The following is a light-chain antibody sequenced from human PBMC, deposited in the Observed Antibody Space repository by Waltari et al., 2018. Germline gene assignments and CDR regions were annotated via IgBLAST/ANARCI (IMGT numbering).Light chain of an antibody. J-gene: IGKJ5*01. CDR3: QQLNSYPIT. CDR2: GAS. CDR1: QGISSY. Sequence: DIQLTQSPSFLYASVGDRVTITCRASQGISSYLAWYQQKPGKAPNLLIYGASTLQSGVPSRFSGSGSGTEFTLTISSLQPEDFATYYCQQLNSYPITFGQGTRLEIK. V-gene: IGKV1-9*01.